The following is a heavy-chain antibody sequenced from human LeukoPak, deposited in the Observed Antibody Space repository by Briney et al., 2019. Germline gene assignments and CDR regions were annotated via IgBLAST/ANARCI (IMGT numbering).Heavy chain of an antibody. CDR3: ARTPPGDILTQPMGGYYFDY. J-gene: IGHJ4*02. V-gene: IGHV3-53*01. CDR2: IYSGGST. CDR1: GFTVSSNY. Sequence: GGSLRLSCAASGFTVSSNYMSWVRQAPGKELEWVSVIYSGGSTYYADSVKGRFTISRDNSKNTLYLQMNSLRAEDTAVYYCARTPPGDILTQPMGGYYFDYWGQGTLVTVSS. D-gene: IGHD3-9*01.